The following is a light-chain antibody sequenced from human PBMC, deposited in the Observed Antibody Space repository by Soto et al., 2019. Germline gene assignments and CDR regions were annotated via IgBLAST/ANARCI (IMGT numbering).Light chain of an antibody. CDR1: QSVSSTY. J-gene: IGKJ4*01. V-gene: IGKV3-20*01. Sequence: EIVLTQSPGTLSLSPGERATLSCRASQSVSSTYLAWYQQKPGQAPKLLIYGASSRAAGIADRFSGSGSGTDFTLTISRLEPEDFAVYYCQQYGNSPLTFGGGTKVEIK. CDR3: QQYGNSPLT. CDR2: GAS.